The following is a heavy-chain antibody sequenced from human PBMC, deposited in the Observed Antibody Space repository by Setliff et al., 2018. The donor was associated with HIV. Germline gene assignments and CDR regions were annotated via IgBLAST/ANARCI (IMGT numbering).Heavy chain of an antibody. D-gene: IGHD6-13*01. CDR2: ITHNGSM. CDR3: ARSLTKQLVLGTSREYYFDS. CDR1: GGSISDYN. Sequence: SETLSLTCAVYGGSISDYNWRWIRQSPGKGLEWIGEITHNGSMNYNLSLKSRVTISVDTSKNQFSLKLNSVTAADTAMYYCARSLTKQLVLGTSREYYFDSWGLGALVTVS. J-gene: IGHJ4*02. V-gene: IGHV4-34*01.